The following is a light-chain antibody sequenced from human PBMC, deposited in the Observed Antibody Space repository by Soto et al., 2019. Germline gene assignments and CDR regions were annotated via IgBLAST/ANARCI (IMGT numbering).Light chain of an antibody. CDR1: QSIRTY. Sequence: DIQMTQSPSSLSASVGDRVTITCRASQSIRTYLNWYQQKPGKAPKVLIFAASRLHSGVPSSFSGSGSGTDFTLTISSPQPDDSATYYCQESHSTPYTFGQGTKLEIK. CDR3: QESHSTPYT. V-gene: IGKV1-39*01. J-gene: IGKJ2*01. CDR2: AAS.